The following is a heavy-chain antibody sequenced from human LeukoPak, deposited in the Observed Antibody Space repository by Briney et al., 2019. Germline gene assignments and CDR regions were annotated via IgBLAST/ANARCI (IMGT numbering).Heavy chain of an antibody. Sequence: GGSLRLSCAASGFTFSDYYMSWISQAPGKGLEWVTYISSSGSTIYYADSVKGRFTISRDNAKNSLYLQMNSLRAEDTAVYFCARDGTTEDLYHFYMDVWGDGTTVTVSS. CDR1: GFTFSDYY. V-gene: IGHV3-11*04. J-gene: IGHJ6*03. CDR2: ISSSGSTI. CDR3: ARDGTTEDLYHFYMDV. D-gene: IGHD4-11*01.